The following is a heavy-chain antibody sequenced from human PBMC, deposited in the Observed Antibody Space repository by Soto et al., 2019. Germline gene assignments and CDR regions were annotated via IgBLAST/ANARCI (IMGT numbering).Heavy chain of an antibody. Sequence: LRLSCAASGFTFSSYAMSWVRQAPGKGLEWVSAISGSGGSTYYADSVKGRFTISRDNSKNTLYLQMNSLRAEDTAVYYCAKDQGDYYDSSGYDYWGQGTLVTVSS. V-gene: IGHV3-23*01. CDR3: AKDQGDYYDSSGYDY. D-gene: IGHD3-22*01. J-gene: IGHJ4*02. CDR2: ISGSGGST. CDR1: GFTFSSYA.